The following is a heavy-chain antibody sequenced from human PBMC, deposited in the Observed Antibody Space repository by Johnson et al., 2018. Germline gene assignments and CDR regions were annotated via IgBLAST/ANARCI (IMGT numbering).Heavy chain of an antibody. CDR3: ATDPNWNQFLY. Sequence: EVQLWESGAEVKKPGESLKISCKGSGYSFTTYWIACVRQMPGIGLEWMGIIYPADSDTRYSPSFQGQVTISADRSISTAYLQRKSLKASDTAMYYCATDPNWNQFLYWGQGTLVTVSS. V-gene: IGHV5-51*01. J-gene: IGHJ4*02. D-gene: IGHD1-14*01. CDR2: IYPADSDT. CDR1: GYSFTTYW.